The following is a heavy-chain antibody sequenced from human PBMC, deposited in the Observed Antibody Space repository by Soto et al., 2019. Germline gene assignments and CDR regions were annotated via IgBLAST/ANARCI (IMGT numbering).Heavy chain of an antibody. V-gene: IGHV3-23*01. CDR2: ISGSGGST. CDR1: GFTFSSYA. Sequence: GGSLRLSCAASGFTFSSYAMSWVRQSPGKGLEWVSAISGSGGSTYYADSVKGRFTISRDNSKNTLYLQMNSLRAEDTAVYYCAKGSGYSSSWYLYYYGMDVWGQGTTVTV. CDR3: AKGSGYSSSWYLYYYGMDV. J-gene: IGHJ6*02. D-gene: IGHD6-13*01.